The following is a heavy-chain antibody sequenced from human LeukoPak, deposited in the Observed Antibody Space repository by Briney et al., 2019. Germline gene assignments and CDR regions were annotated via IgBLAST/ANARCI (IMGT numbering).Heavy chain of an antibody. Sequence: ASVKVSCKASGYTFTGYYMHWVRQAPGQGLEWMGRINPNSGGTNYAQKFQGRVTMTRDTSISTAYMELSRLRSDDTAVYYCARGYCSSTSCYGYYYYYMDVWGKGTTVTVSS. J-gene: IGHJ6*03. CDR1: GYTFTGYY. CDR2: INPNSGGT. D-gene: IGHD2-2*01. CDR3: ARGYCSSTSCYGYYYYYMDV. V-gene: IGHV1-2*06.